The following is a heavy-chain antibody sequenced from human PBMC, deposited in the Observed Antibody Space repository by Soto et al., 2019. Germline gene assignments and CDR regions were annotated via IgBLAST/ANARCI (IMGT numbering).Heavy chain of an antibody. CDR2: ISYDGSNK. J-gene: IGHJ3*02. CDR1: GCTFSSYG. D-gene: IGHD2-2*01. CDR3: AKSPNVYCSSTSYHNLGFDAFDI. Sequence: QVQLVESWGYVVQPGRSLRLSCAASGCTFSSYGMHWVSQAPGKGLEWGAVISYDGSNKDYADSVKGRFTISRDHSQNTLYLQLKSLKAEDTAVCYCAKSPNVYCSSTSYHNLGFDAFDIWGQGTMVTVSS. V-gene: IGHV3-30*18.